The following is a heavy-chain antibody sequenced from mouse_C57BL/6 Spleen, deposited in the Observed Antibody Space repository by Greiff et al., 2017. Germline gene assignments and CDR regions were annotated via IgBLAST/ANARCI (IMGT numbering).Heavy chain of an antibody. Sequence: EVQVVESGGGLVQPGGSLKLSCVASGFTFSNYWMNWVRQSPEKGLEWVAQIRLKSDNYATHYAESVQGRFTISRDDSKSSVYLQMNNLRAEDTGIYYCTDYDETCYAMDYWGQGTSVTVSS. CDR1: GFTFSNYW. CDR3: TDYDETCYAMDY. CDR2: IRLKSDNYAT. V-gene: IGHV6-3*01. D-gene: IGHD2-4*01. J-gene: IGHJ4*01.